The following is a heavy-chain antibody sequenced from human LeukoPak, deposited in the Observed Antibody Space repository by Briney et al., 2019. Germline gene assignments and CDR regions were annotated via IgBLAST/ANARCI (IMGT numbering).Heavy chain of an antibody. CDR2: IKHSGSS. CDR1: GGSFSGYY. Sequence: PSETLSLTCAVYGGSFSGYYWSCSRQPPGKGLEWIGEIKHSGSSNYSPSLKSRVTISVDTSKNQFSLKLSSVSAADTAVYYCAREIVAGLGVSFDIWGQGTMVTVSS. D-gene: IGHD5-12*01. CDR3: AREIVAGLGVSFDI. J-gene: IGHJ3*02. V-gene: IGHV4-34*01.